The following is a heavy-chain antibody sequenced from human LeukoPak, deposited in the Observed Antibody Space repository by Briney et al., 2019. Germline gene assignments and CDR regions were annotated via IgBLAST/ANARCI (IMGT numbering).Heavy chain of an antibody. V-gene: IGHV1-24*01. D-gene: IGHD1-26*01. CDR3: ATGIIVGATGDAFDI. CDR1: GYTLTELS. J-gene: IGHJ3*02. CDR2: FDPKDGET. Sequence: ASVKVSCKVSGYTLTELSMHWVRQAPGKGLEWMGSFDPKDGETIYAQKFQGRVTMTEDTSTDTAYMELSSLRSEDTAVYYCATGIIVGATGDAFDIWGQGTMVTVSS.